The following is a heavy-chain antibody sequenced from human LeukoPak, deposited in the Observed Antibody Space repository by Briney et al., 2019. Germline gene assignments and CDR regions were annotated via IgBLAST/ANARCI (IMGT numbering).Heavy chain of an antibody. V-gene: IGHV4-59*01. CDR3: ARDRTIRGLDY. D-gene: IGHD3-10*01. CDR2: IYYSGST. CDR1: GGSISSYY. J-gene: IGHJ4*02. Sequence: SETLSLTCTVSGGSISSYYWSWIRQPPGKGLEWIGYIYYSGSTNYNPSLKGRVTISVDTSKNQFSLKLSSVTAADTAVYYCARDRTIRGLDYWGQGTLVNASS.